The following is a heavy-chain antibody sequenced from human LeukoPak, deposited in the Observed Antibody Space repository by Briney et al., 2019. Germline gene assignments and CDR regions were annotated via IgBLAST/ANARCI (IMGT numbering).Heavy chain of an antibody. CDR3: ANSADY. V-gene: IGHV3-30*18. J-gene: IGHJ4*02. Sequence: GGSLRLSCAASGFTFSSYSMNWVRQAPGKGLEWVAVISYDGSNKYYADSVKGRFTISRDNSKNTLYLQMNSLRAEDTAVYYCANSADYWGQGTLVTVSS. CDR2: ISYDGSNK. CDR1: GFTFSSYS.